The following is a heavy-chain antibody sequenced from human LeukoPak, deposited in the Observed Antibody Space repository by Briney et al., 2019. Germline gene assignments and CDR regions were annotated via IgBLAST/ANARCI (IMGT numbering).Heavy chain of an antibody. CDR2: ISYDGSDK. V-gene: IGHV3-30*03. Sequence: GRSLRLSCAASGFTFSRYGMHWVRQAPGKGLEWVTVISYDGSDKYYADSVKGRFTISRDNSKNTLYLQMNSLRAEDTAVYYCARGEPYYYDSSGYYGVPDYWGQGTLVTVSS. CDR1: GFTFSRYG. CDR3: ARGEPYYYDSSGYYGVPDY. D-gene: IGHD3-22*01. J-gene: IGHJ4*02.